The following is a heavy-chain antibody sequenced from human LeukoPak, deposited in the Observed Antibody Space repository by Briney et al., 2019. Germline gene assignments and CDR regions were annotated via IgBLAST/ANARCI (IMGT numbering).Heavy chain of an antibody. D-gene: IGHD3-9*01. CDR2: IYTSGST. Sequence: SETLSLTCSVSGGSISSYYWSWIRQPAGKGLEWIGRIYTSGSTNYNPSLKSRVTMSVDTSKNQFSLKLSSVTAADTAEYYCARVSDTLTGFDYWGQGTLVTVSS. J-gene: IGHJ4*02. CDR3: ARVSDTLTGFDY. CDR1: GGSISSYY. V-gene: IGHV4-4*07.